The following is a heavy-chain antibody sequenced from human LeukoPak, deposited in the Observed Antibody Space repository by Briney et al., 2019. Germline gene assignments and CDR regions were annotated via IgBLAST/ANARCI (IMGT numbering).Heavy chain of an antibody. J-gene: IGHJ4*02. V-gene: IGHV1-69*13. Sequence: GASVKVSCKASGGTFSSYAISWVRQAPGQGLEWMGGIIPIFGTANYAQKFQGRVTITADESTSTAYMELSSLRSEDTAVYYCARGPLRFLEWLLVYFDYWGQGTLVTVSS. CDR2: IIPIFGTA. CDR1: GGTFSSYA. CDR3: ARGPLRFLEWLLVYFDY. D-gene: IGHD3-3*01.